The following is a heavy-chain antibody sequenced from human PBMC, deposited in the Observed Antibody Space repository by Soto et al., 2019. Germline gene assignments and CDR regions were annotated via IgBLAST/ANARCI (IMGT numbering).Heavy chain of an antibody. J-gene: IGHJ4*02. V-gene: IGHV4-34*01. CDR2: INHSGST. CDR1: GGSFSGYF. Sequence: SETLSLTCAVYGGSFSGYFWSWIRQPPGKGLEWIGEINHSGSTNYNPSLKSRVTISVDTSKNQFSLKLSSVTAADTAVYYCARGPTKAAAGTEKPFDYWGQGTLFTVS. CDR3: ARGPTKAAAGTEKPFDY. D-gene: IGHD6-13*01.